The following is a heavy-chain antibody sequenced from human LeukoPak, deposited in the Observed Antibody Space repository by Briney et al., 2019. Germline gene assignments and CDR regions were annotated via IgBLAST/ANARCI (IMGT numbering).Heavy chain of an antibody. Sequence: PSETLSLTCTVSGGFISSGSYYWSWIRQPAGKGLEWIGRIYTSGSTNYNPSLKSRVTISVDTSKNQFSLKLSSVTAADTAVYYCARDPQALAPRYCSGGGCHSYFGYWGQGTLVTVSS. CDR2: IYTSGST. CDR1: GGFISSGSYY. V-gene: IGHV4-61*02. CDR3: ARDPQALAPRYCSGGGCHSYFGY. D-gene: IGHD2-15*01. J-gene: IGHJ4*02.